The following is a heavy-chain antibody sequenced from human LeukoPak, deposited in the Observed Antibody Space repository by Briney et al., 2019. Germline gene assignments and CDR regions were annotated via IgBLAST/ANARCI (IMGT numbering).Heavy chain of an antibody. D-gene: IGHD2-15*01. CDR2: ISAYNGNT. Sequence: GASVKVSCKASGYTFTSYGISWVRQAPGQGLEWMGWISAYNGNTNYAQKLQGRVTMTTDTSTSKAYMELRSLRSDDTAVYYCARWRGYCSGGSCPGFDYWGQGTLVTVSS. CDR3: ARWRGYCSGGSCPGFDY. V-gene: IGHV1-18*01. J-gene: IGHJ4*02. CDR1: GYTFTSYG.